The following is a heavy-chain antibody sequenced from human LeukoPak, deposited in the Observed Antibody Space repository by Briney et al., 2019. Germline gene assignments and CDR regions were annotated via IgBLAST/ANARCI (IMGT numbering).Heavy chain of an antibody. J-gene: IGHJ4*02. Sequence: GGSLRLSCAASGFTFSSYGMHWVRQAPGKGLEWVAFIRYDGSNKYYADSVKGRFTISRDNSKNTLYLQMNSLRAEDTAVYYCAKDLKYRRDIAAAGLFDYWGQGTLVTVSS. V-gene: IGHV3-30*02. CDR1: GFTFSSYG. CDR2: IRYDGSNK. CDR3: AKDLKYRRDIAAAGLFDY. D-gene: IGHD6-13*01.